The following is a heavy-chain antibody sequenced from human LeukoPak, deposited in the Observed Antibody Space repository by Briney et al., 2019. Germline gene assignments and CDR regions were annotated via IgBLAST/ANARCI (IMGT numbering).Heavy chain of an antibody. CDR3: ARISGVIVPAAFDYYFYYYMDV. Sequence: GGSLRLSCAASGFTFSSYSMNWVRQAPGKGLEWVSSISSSSSYIYYADSVKGRFTISRDNAKNSLYLQMNSLRAEDTAVYYCARISGVIVPAAFDYYFYYYMDVWGNGTTVTVSS. V-gene: IGHV3-21*01. D-gene: IGHD2-2*01. CDR2: ISSSSSYI. J-gene: IGHJ6*03. CDR1: GFTFSSYS.